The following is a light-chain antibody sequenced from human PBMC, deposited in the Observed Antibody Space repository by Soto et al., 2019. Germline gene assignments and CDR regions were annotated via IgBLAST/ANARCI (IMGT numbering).Light chain of an antibody. Sequence: EIVMTQSPATLSLSPGERATLSCRASESFWDNLAWYQQKAGQAPRLLIYDASKRATGIPARFSGSGSGTDFSLTISSLEPEDFAVYYCQQRGSSWTFGQGTKVDI. V-gene: IGKV3-11*01. CDR2: DAS. J-gene: IGKJ1*01. CDR3: QQRGSSWT. CDR1: ESFWDN.